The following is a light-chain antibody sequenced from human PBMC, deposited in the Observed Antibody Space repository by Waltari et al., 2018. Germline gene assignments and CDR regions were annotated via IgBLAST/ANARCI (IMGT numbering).Light chain of an antibody. CDR2: EVS. V-gene: IGLV2-8*01. J-gene: IGLJ3*02. CDR3: SSYAGSNNLGV. CDR1: SSDVGGDNY. Sequence: QSALTQPPSASGSPGQSVTISCTGTSSDVGGDNYVSWYQQHPGKAPKLMIYEVSTRPSWVPDLFSGSESGNTASLTVSGLQAEDEADYYCSSYAGSNNLGVFGGGTKLTVL.